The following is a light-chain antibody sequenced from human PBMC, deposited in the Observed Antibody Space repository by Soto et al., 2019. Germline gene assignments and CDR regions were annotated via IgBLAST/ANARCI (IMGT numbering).Light chain of an antibody. CDR1: QSISSW. V-gene: IGKV1-5*03. J-gene: IGKJ4*01. CDR3: QQYDSYPLT. Sequence: DIQMTQSPSTLSASVGDRVTITCRASQSISSWLAWYQHKPGKAPNLLIYKASSLESGVPSRFSGSGSGTAFTLTVSCLQPDDFATYYCQQYDSYPLTFGGGTKVEI. CDR2: KAS.